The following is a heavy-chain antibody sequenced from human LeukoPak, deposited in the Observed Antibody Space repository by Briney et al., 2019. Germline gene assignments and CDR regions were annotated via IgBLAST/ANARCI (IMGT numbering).Heavy chain of an antibody. J-gene: IGHJ4*02. CDR3: AGRAFPRSYY. V-gene: IGHV4-34*01. CDR1: GGSFSGYY. D-gene: IGHD3-3*02. CDR2: INHSGST. Sequence: SETLSLTCAVYGGSFSGYYWSWIRQPPGKGLEWIGEINHSGSTNYNPSLKSRVTISVDTSKSQFSLKLSSVTAADTAVYYCAGRAFPRSYYWGQGTLVTVSS.